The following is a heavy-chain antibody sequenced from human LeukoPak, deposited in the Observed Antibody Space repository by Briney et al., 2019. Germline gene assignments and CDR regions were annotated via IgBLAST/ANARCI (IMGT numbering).Heavy chain of an antibody. Sequence: PGGSLRLSCAVSGFTFSSYVMSWVRQAPGKGLEWVSAISTRGDDTYYADSVKGRFTISRDNSKNTLYLQMSSLRSEDTAVYYCARAPYGSGSTIDYWGQGTLVTVSS. D-gene: IGHD3-10*01. CDR3: ARAPYGSGSTIDY. CDR1: GFTFSSYV. CDR2: ISTRGDDT. J-gene: IGHJ4*02. V-gene: IGHV3-23*01.